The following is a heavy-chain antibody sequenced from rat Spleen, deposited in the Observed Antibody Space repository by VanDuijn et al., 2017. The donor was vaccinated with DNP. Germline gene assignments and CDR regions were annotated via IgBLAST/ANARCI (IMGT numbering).Heavy chain of an antibody. D-gene: IGHD1-11*01. J-gene: IGHJ2*01. V-gene: IGHV5-19*01. Sequence: EVQLVESGGGLVQPGRSLKLSCAASGFTFSYYGMAWVRQAPKKGLEWVASISASGGSTSYRDSVKGRFTISRDNAKSILYPQMDSLRSEDTATFYCTTDFERGYWGQGVMVTVSS. CDR1: GFTFSYYG. CDR2: ISASGGST. CDR3: TTDFERGY.